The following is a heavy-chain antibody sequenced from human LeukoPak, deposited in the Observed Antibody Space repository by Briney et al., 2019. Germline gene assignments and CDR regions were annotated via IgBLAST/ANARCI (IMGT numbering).Heavy chain of an antibody. CDR1: GFPFSSYW. D-gene: IGHD3-22*01. J-gene: IGHJ4*02. V-gene: IGHV3-7*04. CDR2: INQDGSEK. CDR3: ARSTKMGDY. Sequence: GGPLRLSCAASGFPFSSYWMNWVRQAPGKGLEWVANINQDGSEKYYVDSVKGRFTISRDNAKNSLYVQMNSLRAEDTAVYYCARSTKMGDYWGQGTLVTVSS.